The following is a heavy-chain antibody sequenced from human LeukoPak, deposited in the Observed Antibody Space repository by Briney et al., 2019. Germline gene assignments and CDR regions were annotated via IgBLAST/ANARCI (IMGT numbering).Heavy chain of an antibody. CDR2: IYYSGST. CDR3: ARLATDYYDSSGVGY. V-gene: IGHV4-39*01. Sequence: SETLSLTCTVSGGSISRSSYYWGWIRQPPGKGLEWIGSIYYSGSTYYNPSLKSRVTISVDTSKNQFSLKLSSVTAADTAVYYCARLATDYYDSSGVGYWGQGTLVTVSS. J-gene: IGHJ4*02. CDR1: GGSISRSSYY. D-gene: IGHD3-22*01.